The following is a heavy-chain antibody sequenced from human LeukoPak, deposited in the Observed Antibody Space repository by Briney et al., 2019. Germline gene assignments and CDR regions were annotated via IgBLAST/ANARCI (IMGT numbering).Heavy chain of an antibody. D-gene: IGHD2-8*01. CDR3: AREGGAGGTIDY. CDR2: IYSGGST. Sequence: GGCLRLSCAASGFTLSSNYMSWVRQAPGKGLEWVSVIYSGGSTYYADSVKGRFTISRDNSKNTMYLQMNSLRAEDTAVYYCAREGGAGGTIDYWGQGTLVTVSS. J-gene: IGHJ4*02. CDR1: GFTLSSNY. V-gene: IGHV3-53*01.